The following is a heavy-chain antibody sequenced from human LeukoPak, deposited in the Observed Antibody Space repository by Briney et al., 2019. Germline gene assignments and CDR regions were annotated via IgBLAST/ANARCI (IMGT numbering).Heavy chain of an antibody. V-gene: IGHV3-74*01. D-gene: IGHD6-19*01. J-gene: IGHJ4*02. CDR3: AKDNRRHYTSGPNPDSLH. Sequence: GGSLRLSCAASGFTFSSYWMNWVRQAPGKGLVWVSRIASDGSSTTYADSVKGRFSISRDNAKNPLYLQMNSLRVEDTAFYYCAKDNRRHYTSGPNPDSLHWGQGALVTVSS. CDR1: GFTFSSYW. CDR2: IASDGSST.